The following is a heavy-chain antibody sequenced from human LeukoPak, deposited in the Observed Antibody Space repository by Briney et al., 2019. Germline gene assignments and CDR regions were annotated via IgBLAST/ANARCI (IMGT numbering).Heavy chain of an antibody. CDR2: IYYSGST. CDR1: GGSISSSTYY. J-gene: IGHJ4*02. Sequence: PSETLSLTCTVSGGSISSSTYYWGWIRQPPGKGLEWIGSIYYSGSTYYNPSLKSRVTISVDTSKNQFSLKLSSVTAADTAVYYCARGGYYDILTDYPTGPFDYWGQGTLVTVSS. D-gene: IGHD3-9*01. CDR3: ARGGYYDILTDYPTGPFDY. V-gene: IGHV4-39*01.